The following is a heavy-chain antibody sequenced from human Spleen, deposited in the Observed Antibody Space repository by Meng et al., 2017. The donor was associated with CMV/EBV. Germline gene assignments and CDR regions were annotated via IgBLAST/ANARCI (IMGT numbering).Heavy chain of an antibody. J-gene: IGHJ2*01. V-gene: IGHV3-21*01. CDR3: PRDLSTVTSDWYYDL. D-gene: IGHD4-17*01. CDR2: NSISSSHI. Sequence: VLQQAPGARLAKPVGSLELSCQASGFTYSGYRGNRQREAPGKGPEAVSSNSISSSHIYYADSVKGRFTISRDNSKNSLYLQMNSRRADDTAVYYSPRDLSTVTSDWYYDLCGRGTLVTVSS. CDR1: GFTYSGYR.